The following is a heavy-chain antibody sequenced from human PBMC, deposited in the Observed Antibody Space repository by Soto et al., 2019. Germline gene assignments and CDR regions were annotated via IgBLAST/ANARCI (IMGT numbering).Heavy chain of an antibody. CDR2: ISHSGIT. Sequence: QVQLQESGPGLVEPSGTLSLNCGVSGGSMRSNDWWSWVRQTPGKGLEWIGEISHSGITTYNPSXSRRVTIYIATXXXKXAMRVRSLTVADTAIYLCARTADCGSGICYFGWFDPWGQGALVIVSS. V-gene: IGHV4-4*02. CDR3: ARTADCGSGICYFGWFDP. CDR1: GGSMRSNDW. D-gene: IGHD2-2*01. J-gene: IGHJ5*02.